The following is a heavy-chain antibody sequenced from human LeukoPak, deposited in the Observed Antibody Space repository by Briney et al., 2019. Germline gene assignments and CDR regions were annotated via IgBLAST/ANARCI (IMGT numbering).Heavy chain of an antibody. CDR2: ISGSGGST. Sequence: GGSLRLTCAVSGFTFSSYGMSWVHQAPGKGLEWVSAISGSGGSTYYADSVKGRFTISRDNSKNTLYLQMNSLRAEDTAVYYCATYRQVLLPFESWGQGTLVTVSS. CDR3: ATYRQVLLPFES. D-gene: IGHD2-8*02. V-gene: IGHV3-23*01. J-gene: IGHJ4*02. CDR1: GFTFSSYG.